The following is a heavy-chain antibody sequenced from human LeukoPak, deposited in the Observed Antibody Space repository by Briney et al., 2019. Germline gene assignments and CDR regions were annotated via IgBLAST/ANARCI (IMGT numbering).Heavy chain of an antibody. CDR2: VDPEDGET. D-gene: IGHD1-26*01. Sequence: GASVKVSCKASGYTFTDYFMNWVQQAPGKGLEWVGRVDPEDGETVYAEKFQGRITITADTSTDTAYMELSSLRSEDTAVYYCATYSASGSFDYWGQGTLVTVSS. CDR3: ATYSASGSFDY. CDR1: GYTFTDYF. V-gene: IGHV1-69-2*01. J-gene: IGHJ4*02.